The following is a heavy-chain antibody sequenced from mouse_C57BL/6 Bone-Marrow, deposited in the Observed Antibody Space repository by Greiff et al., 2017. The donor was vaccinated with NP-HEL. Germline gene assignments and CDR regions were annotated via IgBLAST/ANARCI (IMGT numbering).Heavy chain of an antibody. CDR2: IRLKSDNYAT. J-gene: IGHJ3*01. V-gene: IGHV6-3*01. Sequence: EVQGVESGGGLVQPGGSMKLSCVASGFTFSNYWMNWVRQSPEKGLEWVAQIRLKSDNYATHYAESVKGRFTISRDDSKSSVYLQMNNLRAEDTGIYYCTASFYYDLPTWGQGTLVTVSA. D-gene: IGHD2-4*01. CDR1: GFTFSNYW. CDR3: TASFYYDLPT.